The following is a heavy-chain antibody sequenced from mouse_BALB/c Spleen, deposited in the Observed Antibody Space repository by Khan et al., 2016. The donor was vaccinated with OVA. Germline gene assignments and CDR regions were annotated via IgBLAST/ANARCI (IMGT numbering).Heavy chain of an antibody. D-gene: IGHD2-14*01. CDR2: IRSGGST. J-gene: IGHJ3*01. V-gene: IGHV2-2*01. CDR3: ARNSYMYDFTY. Sequence: QVRLQQSGPGLVQPSQSLSITCTVSGFSLNTYGIHWIRQSQGKGLEWLGVIRSGGSTDYNGAFISRLNITKDNSKSQVFLKMHRLQAEDTAIYYCARNSYMYDFTYWGQGTLVTVSA. CDR1: GFSLNTYG.